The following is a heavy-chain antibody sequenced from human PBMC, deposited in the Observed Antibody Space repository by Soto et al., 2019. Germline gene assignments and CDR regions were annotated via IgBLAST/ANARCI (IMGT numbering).Heavy chain of an antibody. CDR1: GFTFNHYA. CDR3: AKDSTVTTSLYFYYYGFDV. Sequence: GGSLRLSCTASGFTFNHYAMSWVRQAPGKGLEWVSSVSGRGGSTKYADSVKGRFIISRDNSNSTLYLQMDSLRGEDTAVYYCAKDSTVTTSLYFYYYGFDVWGQGTTVTVSS. CDR2: VSGRGGST. D-gene: IGHD4-17*01. J-gene: IGHJ6*02. V-gene: IGHV3-23*01.